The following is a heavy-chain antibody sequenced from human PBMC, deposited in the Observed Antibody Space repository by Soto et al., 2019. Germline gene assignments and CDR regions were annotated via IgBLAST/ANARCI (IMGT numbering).Heavy chain of an antibody. Sequence: SETLSLTCTVSGGSVSSGSYYWSWIRQPPGKGLEWIGYIYYSGSTNYNPSLKSRVTISVDTSKNHFSLKLSSVTAADTAVYYCARAPDYYGSGSYYSKPSQKPVQFDYWGQGTLVTVSS. V-gene: IGHV4-61*01. D-gene: IGHD3-10*01. J-gene: IGHJ4*02. CDR1: GGSVSSGSYY. CDR2: IYYSGST. CDR3: ARAPDYYGSGSYYSKPSQKPVQFDY.